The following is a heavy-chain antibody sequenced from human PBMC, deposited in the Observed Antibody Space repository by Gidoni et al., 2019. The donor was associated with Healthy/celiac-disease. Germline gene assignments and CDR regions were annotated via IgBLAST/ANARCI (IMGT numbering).Heavy chain of an antibody. Sequence: QVQLQESGPGLVKPSATLSLTCAVSGYSISSGYYWGWIRQPPGKGLEWIGGIYHSGSTYYNPSLKSRVTISVDTSKNQFALKLSSVTAADTAVYYCARGRGDYDCWSGSHGGVFDPWGQGTLVTVSS. V-gene: IGHV4-38-2*01. CDR1: GYSISSGYY. CDR3: ARGRGDYDCWSGSHGGVFDP. J-gene: IGHJ5*02. D-gene: IGHD3-3*01. CDR2: IYHSGST.